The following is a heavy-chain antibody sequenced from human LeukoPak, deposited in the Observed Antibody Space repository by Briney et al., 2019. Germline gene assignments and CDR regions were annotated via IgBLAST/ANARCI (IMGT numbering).Heavy chain of an antibody. J-gene: IGHJ5*02. D-gene: IGHD3-22*01. CDR2: ISYDGSKK. CDR3: AKDITMIVGAPWFDP. Sequence: GGSLRLSCAASGFTFSSYGMHWVRQAPGKGLEWVAVISYDGSKKYYADSVKGRFTISRDNSKNTLYLQMNSLRAEDTAVYYCAKDITMIVGAPWFDPWGQGTPVTVSS. CDR1: GFTFSSYG. V-gene: IGHV3-30*18.